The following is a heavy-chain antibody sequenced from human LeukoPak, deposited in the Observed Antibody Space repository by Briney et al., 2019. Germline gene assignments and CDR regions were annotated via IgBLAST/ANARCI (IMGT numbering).Heavy chain of an antibody. V-gene: IGHV1-2*02. CDR3: AVITMVRGLIMGLGAFDI. D-gene: IGHD3-10*01. Sequence: ASVXVSCKASGYTFTDHYXHXXRQAPGQXXXXXXXXXXXSGGTIXXXKFQGRXXXXXDTSISTAFMELSXLRSDDTAVYYCAVITMVRGLIMGLGAFDIWGQGTVVTASS. J-gene: IGHJ3*02. CDR2: XXXXSGGT. CDR1: GYTFTDHY.